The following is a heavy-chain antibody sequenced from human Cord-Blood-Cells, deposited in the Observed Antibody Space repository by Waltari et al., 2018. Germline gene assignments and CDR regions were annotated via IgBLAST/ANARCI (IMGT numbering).Heavy chain of an antibody. CDR1: GGTFSSYA. J-gene: IGHJ3*02. CDR3: ARGSGSYVDAFDI. D-gene: IGHD1-26*01. Sequence: QVHLVQSGAEVKKPGSSVKVSCKASGGTFSSYAISWVRQAPGQGLEWMGRSNPNFGTANYAQKFQGRVTITADESTSTGYMELSSLRSEDTAVYYCARGSGSYVDAFDIWGQGTMVTVSS. CDR2: SNPNFGTA. V-gene: IGHV1-69*18.